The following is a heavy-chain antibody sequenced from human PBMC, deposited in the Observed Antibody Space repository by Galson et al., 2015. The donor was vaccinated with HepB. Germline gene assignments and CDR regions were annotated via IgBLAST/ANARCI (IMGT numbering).Heavy chain of an antibody. CDR1: GFTFSGSA. CDR2: IRSKANSYAT. V-gene: IGHV3-73*01. D-gene: IGHD1-26*01. CDR3: TRLSGNTGIVGATVWAFDI. Sequence: SLRLSCAASGFTFSGSAMHWVRQASGKGLEWVGRIRSKANSYATAYAASVKGRFTISRDDSKNTAYLQMNSLKTEDTAVYYCTRLSGNTGIVGATVWAFDIWGQGTKVTVSS. J-gene: IGHJ3*02.